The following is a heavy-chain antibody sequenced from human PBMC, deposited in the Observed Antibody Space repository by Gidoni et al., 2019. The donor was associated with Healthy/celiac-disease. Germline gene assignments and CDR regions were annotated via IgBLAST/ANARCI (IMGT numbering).Heavy chain of an antibody. V-gene: IGHV3-23*01. D-gene: IGHD6-13*01. Sequence: EVQLLESGGGLVQPGGSLRLSCAASGFTFSSYARSWVRQAPGKGLEWVSAISGSGGSTYYADAVKGRFTISRDNSKNTLYLQMNSLRAEDTAVYYCAKDPSSSWYAFDIWGQGTMVTVSS. J-gene: IGHJ3*02. CDR1: GFTFSSYA. CDR3: AKDPSSSWYAFDI. CDR2: ISGSGGST.